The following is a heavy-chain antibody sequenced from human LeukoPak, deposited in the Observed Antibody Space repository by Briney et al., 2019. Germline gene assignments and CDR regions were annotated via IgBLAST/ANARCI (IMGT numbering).Heavy chain of an antibody. CDR3: AKDPTVGTTNYFDY. Sequence: GGSLRLSCAASGFTFSGYAMSWVRQAPGKGLERVSAISGSGGSTDYADSVKGRFTISRDNSKNTLYLQMNSLRAEDTAIYYCAKDPTVGTTNYFDYWGQGTLVTVSS. CDR2: ISGSGGST. CDR1: GFTFSGYA. D-gene: IGHD4-23*01. V-gene: IGHV3-23*01. J-gene: IGHJ4*02.